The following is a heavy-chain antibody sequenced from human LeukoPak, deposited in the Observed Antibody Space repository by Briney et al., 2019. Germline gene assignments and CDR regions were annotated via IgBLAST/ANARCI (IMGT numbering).Heavy chain of an antibody. CDR2: ISGYNGNT. D-gene: IGHD5-12*01. J-gene: IGHJ4*02. Sequence: ASVKLSSKVSVYTFTNYGISCVPRAPGQGLEWMVWISGYNGNTNYAQKSQGSVAMTTDTSTNAADMELRSLRSDDTAVYYCARDCGYQCLFDYWGQGTLVTGSS. CDR1: VYTFTNYG. CDR3: ARDCGYQCLFDY. V-gene: IGHV1-18*01.